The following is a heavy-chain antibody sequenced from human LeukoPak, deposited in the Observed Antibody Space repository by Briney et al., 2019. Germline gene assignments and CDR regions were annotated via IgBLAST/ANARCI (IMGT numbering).Heavy chain of an antibody. CDR2: ISWNSGSI. CDR3: AKGYYDILTGYVDY. J-gene: IGHJ4*02. D-gene: IGHD3-9*01. V-gene: IGHV3-9*01. Sequence: AGGSLRLSCAASGFTFDDYAMHWVRHAPGKGLEWVSGISWNSGSIGYADSVKGRFTISRDNAKNSLYLQMNSLRAEDTALYYCAKGYYDILTGYVDYWGQGTLVTVSS. CDR1: GFTFDDYA.